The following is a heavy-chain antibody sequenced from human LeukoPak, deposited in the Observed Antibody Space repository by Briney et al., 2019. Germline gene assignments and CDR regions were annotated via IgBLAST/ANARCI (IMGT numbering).Heavy chain of an antibody. CDR1: GFTFSNAW. D-gene: IGHD6-13*01. CDR2: IKSKTDGGTT. CDR3: TTLEQQLAPFDY. V-gene: IGHV3-15*01. J-gene: IGHJ4*02. Sequence: GGSLRLSCAASGFTFSNAWMSWVRQAPGKGLEWVGRIKSKTDGGTTDYAAPVKGRFTISRDDSKNTLYLQMNSLKTEDTAVYYCTTLEQQLAPFDYWGQGTLVTVSS.